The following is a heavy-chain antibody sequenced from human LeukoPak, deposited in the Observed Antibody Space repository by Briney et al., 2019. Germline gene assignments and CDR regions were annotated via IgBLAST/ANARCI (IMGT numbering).Heavy chain of an antibody. CDR2: IKQDGSEI. Sequence: GGSLRLSCEASGFTSSHYWINWVRQAPGKGLEWVAIIKQDGSEIYYVDSEKGRFTISRDSVKNLFYPQMNRLRVEDTAVYYCVGGTGWIFDYWGQGALVTVSS. CDR1: GFTSSHYW. D-gene: IGHD1-1*01. CDR3: VGGTGWIFDY. V-gene: IGHV3-7*02. J-gene: IGHJ4*02.